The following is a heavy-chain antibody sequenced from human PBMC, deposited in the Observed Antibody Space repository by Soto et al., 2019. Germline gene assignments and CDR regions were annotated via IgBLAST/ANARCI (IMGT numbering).Heavy chain of an antibody. CDR2: IYYSGTA. CDR3: ARDVIVTSDGDYVMDG. J-gene: IGHJ6*02. D-gene: IGHD3-22*01. V-gene: IGHV4-31*03. CDR1: GGSIISGSY. Sequence: SEKLSLTCTVSGGSIISGSYWSWSRHHPGKGLEWIGYIYYSGTAFYNPSLKGRVTMSVDTSKNEFSLKLSSVTAADTAAYYCARDVIVTSDGDYVMDGWGQRTTVTVSS.